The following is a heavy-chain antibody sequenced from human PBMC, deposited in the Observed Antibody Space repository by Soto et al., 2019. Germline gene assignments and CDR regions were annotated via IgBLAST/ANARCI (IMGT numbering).Heavy chain of an antibody. D-gene: IGHD4-17*01. J-gene: IGHJ5*02. CDR1: GYTFTSYG. Sequence: QVQLVQSGAEVKKPGASVRVSCKASGYTFTSYGISWVRQAPGQGLEWMGWISAYNGNTNYAQKLQGRVTMTTDTSTSTAYMELRSLRSDDTAVYYCAREGTTVTTDNTNWFDPWGQGTLVTVSS. CDR3: AREGTTVTTDNTNWFDP. CDR2: ISAYNGNT. V-gene: IGHV1-18*01.